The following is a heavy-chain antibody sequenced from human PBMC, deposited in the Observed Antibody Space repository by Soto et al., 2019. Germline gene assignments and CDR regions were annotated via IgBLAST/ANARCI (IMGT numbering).Heavy chain of an antibody. CDR3: ARHFPILNYYYGLDV. V-gene: IGHV5-51*01. CDR2: IFPGDSDT. Sequence: EVQLVQSGAEVKKPGESLKISCKGSGYIFTKYWIGWVRQMPGKGLEWMGIIFPGDSDTRYSPSFEGHVTISADKSTSTTYLQWSSLKASDTAMYYCARHFPILNYYYGLDVWGQGTTVTVSS. J-gene: IGHJ6*02. CDR1: GYIFTKYW.